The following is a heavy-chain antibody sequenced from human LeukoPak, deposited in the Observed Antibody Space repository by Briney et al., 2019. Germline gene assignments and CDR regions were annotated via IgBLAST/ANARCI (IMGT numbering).Heavy chain of an antibody. Sequence: SETLSLTCAVSGGSISSSNWWSWVRQPPGKGLEWIGEIYHSGSTNYNPSLKSRVTISVDKSKNQFSLKLSSVTAEDTAVYYCASRAAAGTAYFDYWGQGTLVTVSS. CDR1: GGSISSSNW. CDR3: ASRAAAGTAYFDY. V-gene: IGHV4-4*02. J-gene: IGHJ4*02. CDR2: IYHSGST. D-gene: IGHD6-13*01.